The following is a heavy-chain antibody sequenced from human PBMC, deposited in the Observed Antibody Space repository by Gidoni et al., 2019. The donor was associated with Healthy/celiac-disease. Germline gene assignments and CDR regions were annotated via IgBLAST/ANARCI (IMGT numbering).Heavy chain of an antibody. CDR1: GGSISIYY. V-gene: IGHV4-59*01. J-gene: IGHJ5*02. D-gene: IGHD7-27*01. Sequence: QVQLQESGPGLVKPSETLSLTCTASGGSISIYYWSWIRQPPGKGLEWIGYIYYSGSTNYNPSLKSRVTISVDTSKNQFSLKLSSVTAADTAVYYCARDHLLGGWFDPWGQGTLVTVSS. CDR2: IYYSGST. CDR3: ARDHLLGGWFDP.